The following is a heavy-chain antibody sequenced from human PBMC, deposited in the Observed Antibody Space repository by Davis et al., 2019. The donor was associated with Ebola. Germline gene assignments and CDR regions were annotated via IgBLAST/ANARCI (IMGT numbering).Heavy chain of an antibody. D-gene: IGHD3-16*01. CDR3: ARVLGRHRPLGFDY. Sequence: GESLKISCAASGFTFSSYWMSWVRQAPGKGLEWVANIKQDGSEKYYVDSVKGRFTISRDNSRNSLYLQMSGLRAEDTAVYYCARVLGRHRPLGFDYWGQGTLVTVSS. V-gene: IGHV3-7*01. J-gene: IGHJ4*02. CDR2: IKQDGSEK. CDR1: GFTFSSYW.